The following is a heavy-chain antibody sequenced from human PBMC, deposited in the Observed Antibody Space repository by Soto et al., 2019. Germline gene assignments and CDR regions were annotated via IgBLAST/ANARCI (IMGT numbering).Heavy chain of an antibody. J-gene: IGHJ4*02. V-gene: IGHV3-23*01. CDR2: ISGGGGST. Sequence: GGSLRLSCAASGFTFSSYAMTRVRQAPGKGLEWVSAISGGGGSTYYADSVKGRFTISRDNSRNTLYLQMNSLRAEDAALYYCAKDPYDTSGYFQDYWGQGTLVTVSS. CDR3: AKDPYDTSGYFQDY. D-gene: IGHD3-22*01. CDR1: GFTFSSYA.